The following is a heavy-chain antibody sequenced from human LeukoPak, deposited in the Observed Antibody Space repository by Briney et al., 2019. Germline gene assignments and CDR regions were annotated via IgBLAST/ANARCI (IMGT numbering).Heavy chain of an antibody. CDR1: GFTVSSNY. CDR3: ARAPHGSHEGDY. V-gene: IGHV3-53*01. Sequence: PGGSLRLSCAASGFTVSSNYMSWVRQAPGKGLEWVSVICSGGSTYYADSVKGRFTISRDNSKNTLYLQMNSLRAEDTAVYYCARAPHGSHEGDYWGQGTLVTVSS. CDR2: ICSGGST. J-gene: IGHJ4*02. D-gene: IGHD1-26*01.